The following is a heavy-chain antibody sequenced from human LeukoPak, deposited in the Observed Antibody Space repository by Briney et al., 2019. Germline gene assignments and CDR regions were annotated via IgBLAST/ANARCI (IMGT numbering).Heavy chain of an antibody. D-gene: IGHD2-2*01. CDR3: ARDAKYQLPTY. Sequence: PSETLSLTCTVSGASISSGSYYWSWIRQPAGKGLEWIGHIYTSGNTNYNPSLKSRVTISVDTSKNQFSLKLNSVTAADTAVYYCARDAKYQLPTYWGQGTLVSVSS. J-gene: IGHJ4*02. CDR1: GASISSGSYY. V-gene: IGHV4-61*09. CDR2: IYTSGNT.